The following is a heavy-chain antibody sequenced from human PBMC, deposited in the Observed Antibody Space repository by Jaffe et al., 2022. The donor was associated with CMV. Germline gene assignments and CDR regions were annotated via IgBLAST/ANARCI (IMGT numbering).Heavy chain of an antibody. CDR1: GFTVSSNY. CDR2: IYSGGST. CDR3: ARGNSNYLNYYYYYYMDV. D-gene: IGHD4-4*01. Sequence: EVQLVETGGGLIQPGGSLRLSCAASGFTVSSNYMSWVRQAPGKGLEWVSVIYSGGSTYYADSVKGRFTISRDNSKNTLYLQMNSLRAEDTAVYYCARGNSNYLNYYYYYYMDVWGKGTTVTVSS. J-gene: IGHJ6*03. V-gene: IGHV3-53*02.